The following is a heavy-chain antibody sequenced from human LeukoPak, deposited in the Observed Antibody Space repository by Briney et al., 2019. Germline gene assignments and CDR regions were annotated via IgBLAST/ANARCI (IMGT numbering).Heavy chain of an antibody. V-gene: IGHV1-2*02. D-gene: IGHD1-26*01. J-gene: IGHJ4*02. CDR2: INPNSGGT. Sequence: GASVKVSCKASGYTFTGYYMHWVRQAPGQGLEWMGWINPNSGGTNYAQKFQGRVTMTRDTSISTAYMELSRLRSDDTAVYYCARDNSCGSYCPARPELDYWGQGTLVTVSS. CDR3: ARDNSCGSYCPARPELDY. CDR1: GYTFTGYY.